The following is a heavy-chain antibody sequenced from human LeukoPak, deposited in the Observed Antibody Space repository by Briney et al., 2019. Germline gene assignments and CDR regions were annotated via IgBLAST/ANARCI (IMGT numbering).Heavy chain of an antibody. V-gene: IGHV3-15*01. CDR1: GFTFSNAW. J-gene: IGHJ4*02. Sequence: GGSLRLSCAASGFTFSNAWMTWVRQAPGKGLEWVGRIKSGDGGTTDYAAPVKGSFTISRDDSKNTLYLQMNSLKTEDTALYYCTTNADLDYWGQGSLVTVSS. D-gene: IGHD2-2*01. CDR2: IKSGDGGTT. CDR3: TTNADLDY.